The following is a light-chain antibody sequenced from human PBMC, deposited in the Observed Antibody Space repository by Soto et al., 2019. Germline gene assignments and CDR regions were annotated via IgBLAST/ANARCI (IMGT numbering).Light chain of an antibody. CDR2: DAS. CDR1: QSVSSY. Sequence: EIVLTQSPATLSLSPGERATLSCRASQSVSSYLAWYPQHPGQAPRLLIYDASNRATGIPARFSGSGSGTDFTLTISSVEPEDFAVCYCQQRSDGPPGITFGQGTRLEIK. V-gene: IGKV3-11*01. CDR3: QQRSDGPPGIT. J-gene: IGKJ5*01.